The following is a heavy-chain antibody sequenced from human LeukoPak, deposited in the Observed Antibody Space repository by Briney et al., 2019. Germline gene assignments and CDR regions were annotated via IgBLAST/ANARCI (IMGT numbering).Heavy chain of an antibody. CDR1: GYTFTGYY. J-gene: IGHJ4*02. Sequence: ASVKVSCKASGYTFTGYYMHWVRQAPGQGLEWMGWINPNSGGTNYPQKFQGRVTMTRDTSISTGYMELSRLRSDDTAVYYCARVPRYCSGGSCFDYWGQGTLVTVSS. CDR3: ARVPRYCSGGSCFDY. CDR2: INPNSGGT. V-gene: IGHV1-2*02. D-gene: IGHD2-15*01.